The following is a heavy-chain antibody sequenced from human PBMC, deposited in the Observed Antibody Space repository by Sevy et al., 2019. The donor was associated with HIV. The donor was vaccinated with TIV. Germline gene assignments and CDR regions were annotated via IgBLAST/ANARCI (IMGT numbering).Heavy chain of an antibody. CDR1: GFTFSHYG. Sequence: GGSLRLSCAASGFTFSHYGMHWVRQAPGKGLEWVTFIQYDGNNKYYADSVKGRFTMSRDNSKNMFFLQMNDLRAEDTALYYCAKNTAAAGVGGFDYWGQGALVTVSS. D-gene: IGHD6-13*01. CDR3: AKNTAAAGVGGFDY. J-gene: IGHJ4*02. V-gene: IGHV3-30*02. CDR2: IQYDGNNK.